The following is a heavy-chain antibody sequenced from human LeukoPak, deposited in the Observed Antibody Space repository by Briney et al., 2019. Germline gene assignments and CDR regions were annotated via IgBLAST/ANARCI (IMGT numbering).Heavy chain of an antibody. CDR1: GFPFSNYA. Sequence: GGSLRLSCAASGFPFSNYAMSWIRQAPGKGLEWVSAISGSGGSTYYADSVKGRFTISRDNSKNTLYLQMNSLRAEDTAVYYCTVTTGDSYYYYYMDVWGKGTTVTVSS. CDR3: TVTTGDSYYYYYMDV. CDR2: ISGSGGST. V-gene: IGHV3-23*01. D-gene: IGHD4-17*01. J-gene: IGHJ6*03.